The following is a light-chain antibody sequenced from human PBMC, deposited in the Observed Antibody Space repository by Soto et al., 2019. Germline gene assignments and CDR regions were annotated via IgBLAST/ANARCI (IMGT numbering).Light chain of an antibody. CDR3: QTGGTGIV. CDR1: SGHSNYA. J-gene: IGLJ2*01. CDR2: VSSDGSH. Sequence: QLVLTQSPSASASLGASVKLTCTLSSGHSNYAIAWHQQQPEKGPRYLMNVSSDGSHTKGDGILDRFSGSSSGAERYLTISSLQSEDEADYYCQTGGTGIVFGGGTKLTVL. V-gene: IGLV4-69*01.